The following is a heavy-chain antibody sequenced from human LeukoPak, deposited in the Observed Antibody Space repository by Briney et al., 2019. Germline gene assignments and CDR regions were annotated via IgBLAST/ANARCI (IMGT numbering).Heavy chain of an antibody. CDR1: GFIFTDYW. CDR2: IKQDGSEK. J-gene: IGHJ4*02. Sequence: PGGSLRLSCAASGFIFTDYWMYWVRQAPGRGLAWVANIKQDGSEKYYVDSVKGRFTISRDNAKNSLYLQMNSLRAEDTAVYYCGTYGSGSFDYWGQGTLVTVSS. D-gene: IGHD3-10*01. CDR3: GTYGSGSFDY. V-gene: IGHV3-7*01.